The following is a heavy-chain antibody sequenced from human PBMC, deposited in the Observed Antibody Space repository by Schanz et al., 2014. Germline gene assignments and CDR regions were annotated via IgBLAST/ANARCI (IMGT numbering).Heavy chain of an antibody. CDR1: RFTISRNP. CDR2: IWHDGSGK. D-gene: IGHD3-16*01. V-gene: IGHV3-30*04. Sequence: QVHLVESGGGVVQPGRSLRLSCTGSRFTISRNPIHWVRQAPGKGLGWVAVIWHDGSGKYYADSVKGRFTISRDNSKNTLYLQMKSLRVEDTAVYYCVRLDVHDYWGQGTLVTVSS. CDR3: VRLDVHDY. J-gene: IGHJ4*02.